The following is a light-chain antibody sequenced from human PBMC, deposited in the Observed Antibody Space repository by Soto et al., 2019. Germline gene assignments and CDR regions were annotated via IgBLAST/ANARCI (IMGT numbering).Light chain of an antibody. J-gene: IGKJ3*01. CDR1: QSVSSY. Sequence: EIVLTQSPATLSLSPGERATLSCRASQSVSSYLAWYQQKPGQAPRLLINDAPNRATGVPARFSGSGSGTDFTLTISSLEPEDFAVYYCQQRNSWPLTFGPGTKVGI. V-gene: IGKV3-11*01. CDR3: QQRNSWPLT. CDR2: DAP.